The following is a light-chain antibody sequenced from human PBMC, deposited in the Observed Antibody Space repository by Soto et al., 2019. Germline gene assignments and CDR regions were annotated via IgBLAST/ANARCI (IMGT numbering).Light chain of an antibody. CDR2: GAS. V-gene: IGKV3-20*01. Sequence: EIVLTQSPGTLSLSPGERATLSCRASQNVSRSLLAWYQQKPGQAPRPLISGASSRASGIPDRFSGSGSGKDFTLTISRLEPEDFAVYYCQSYGDSLFTFGPGTTVDIK. J-gene: IGKJ3*01. CDR3: QSYGDSLFT. CDR1: QNVSRSL.